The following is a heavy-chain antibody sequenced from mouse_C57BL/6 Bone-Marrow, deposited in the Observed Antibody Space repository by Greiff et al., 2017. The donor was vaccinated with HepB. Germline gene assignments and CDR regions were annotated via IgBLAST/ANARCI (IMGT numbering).Heavy chain of an antibody. V-gene: IGHV1-82*01. Sequence: QVQLQQSGPELVKPGASVKISCKASGYAFSSSWMNWVKQRPGKGLEWIGRSYPGDGDTNYNGKFKGKATLTADKSSSTAYMQRSSLTSEDSAVYFCAVYGNYDYWGQGTTLTVSS. CDR2: SYPGDGDT. CDR1: GYAFSSSW. CDR3: AVYGNYDY. J-gene: IGHJ2*01. D-gene: IGHD2-1*01.